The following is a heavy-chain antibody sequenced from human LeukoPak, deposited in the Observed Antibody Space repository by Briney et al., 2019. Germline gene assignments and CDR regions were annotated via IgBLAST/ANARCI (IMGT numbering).Heavy chain of an antibody. D-gene: IGHD2-8*01. Sequence: PGGSLRLSCAGSKFTVNSNYMSWVRQAPGKGLDWVSVLYSGGIRYYAGSVQGRFTISRDSSKNTLYLQVNYLLPEDTAVYYCASGDCTNGICPDYWGQGTLVTVSS. CDR2: LYSGGIR. CDR3: ASGDCTNGICPDY. J-gene: IGHJ4*02. V-gene: IGHV3-66*02. CDR1: KFTVNSNY.